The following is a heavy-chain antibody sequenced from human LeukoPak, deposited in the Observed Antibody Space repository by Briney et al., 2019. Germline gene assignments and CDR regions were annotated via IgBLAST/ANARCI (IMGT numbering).Heavy chain of an antibody. CDR2: INPNSGGT. D-gene: IGHD3-9*01. CDR1: GYTFTGYY. CDR3: ARAIRGYDILTGYSYYFDY. J-gene: IGHJ4*02. Sequence: ASVKVSCKAAGYTFTGYYMHWVRQAPGQGLEWMGRINPNSGGTNYAQKLQGRVTMTRDTSISTAYMELSRLRSDDTAVYYCARAIRGYDILTGYSYYFDYWGQGTLVTVSS. V-gene: IGHV1-2*06.